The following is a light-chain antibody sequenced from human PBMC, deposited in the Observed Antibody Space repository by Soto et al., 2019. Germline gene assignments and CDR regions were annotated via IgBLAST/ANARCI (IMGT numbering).Light chain of an antibody. V-gene: IGLV1-40*01. Sequence: QSVLTMPPAVSGAPGQRVTISCTGSSSNIGAGYDVHWYQQRPGTAPKLLIFGNINRPSGVPDRFSGSESGTSASLAITGTQPTDEGAYYCQPESNTMSASDGFGPGTMGTVL. CDR3: QPESNTMSASDG. CDR2: GNI. CDR1: SSNIGAGYD. J-gene: IGLJ1*01.